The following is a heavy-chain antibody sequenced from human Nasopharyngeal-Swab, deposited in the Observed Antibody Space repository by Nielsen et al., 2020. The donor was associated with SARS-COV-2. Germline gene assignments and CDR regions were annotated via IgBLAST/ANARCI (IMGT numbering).Heavy chain of an antibody. CDR2: INWNGGST. J-gene: IGHJ4*02. CDR3: TAFIDYVWGSYRYGVPDY. CDR1: GFTFDDYG. Sequence: GESLKISCAASGFTFDDYGMSWVRQAPGKGLEWVSGINWNGGSTGYADSVKGRFTISRDNAKNSLYLQMNSLRAEDTALYYCTAFIDYVWGSYRYGVPDYWGQGTLVTVSS. D-gene: IGHD3-16*02. V-gene: IGHV3-20*04.